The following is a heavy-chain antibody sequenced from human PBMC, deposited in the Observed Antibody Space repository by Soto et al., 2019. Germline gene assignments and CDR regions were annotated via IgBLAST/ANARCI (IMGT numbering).Heavy chain of an antibody. CDR3: ARDLGRDTAREIGY. CDR1: GFTFRNYG. CDR2: IWYDGTNK. V-gene: IGHV3-33*08. J-gene: IGHJ4*02. D-gene: IGHD5-18*01. Sequence: PGGSLRLSCAAAGFTFRNYGMHWVRPAPGKGLEWVTLIWYDGTNKYYADSVKGRFTISRDNSKNTLYLQMNSLRAEDTAVYYCARDLGRDTAREIGYWGQGTLVTVSS.